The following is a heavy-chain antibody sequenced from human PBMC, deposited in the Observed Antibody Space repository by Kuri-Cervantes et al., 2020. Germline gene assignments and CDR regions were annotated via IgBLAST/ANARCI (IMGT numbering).Heavy chain of an antibody. CDR2: ISYDGSNK. V-gene: IGHV3-30*18. D-gene: IGHD3-16*01. Sequence: LSLTCAASGFTFSTYGMHWVRQAPGTGLEWVAIISYDGSNKFYADSVKGRFTISRDNSKNTLYPQMNSLRTEDTAVYYCAKDLHPLRDGYHWGADYWGQGTLVTVSS. CDR1: GFTFSTYG. J-gene: IGHJ4*02. CDR3: AKDLHPLRDGYHWGADY.